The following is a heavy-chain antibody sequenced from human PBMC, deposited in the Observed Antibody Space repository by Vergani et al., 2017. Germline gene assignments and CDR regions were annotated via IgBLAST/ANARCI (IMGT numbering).Heavy chain of an antibody. CDR3: ARGRSALTTYPRGEVNWFDP. J-gene: IGHJ5*02. V-gene: IGHV4-34*01. CDR1: GGSFSGYY. CDR2: INQSGST. Sequence: QVQLQQWGAGLLKPSETLSLTCAVYGGSFSGYYWSWIRQHPGKGLEWIGEINQSGSTNYNPALKSRVTISVDTSNNQFSLQLSSVTAADTAVYYCARGRSALTTYPRGEVNWFDPWGQGTLVTVPS. D-gene: IGHD4-11*01.